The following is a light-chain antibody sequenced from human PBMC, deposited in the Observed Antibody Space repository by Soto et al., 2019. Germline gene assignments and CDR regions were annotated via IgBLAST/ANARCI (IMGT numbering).Light chain of an antibody. CDR3: QQYNNWPIT. V-gene: IGKV1-27*01. CDR2: AAS. Sequence: DIQMAQSPSSLFASVGDKVTITCRASQGINNDLAWYQQKPGKAPRLIIYAASTLQSGVPSRFSGSGSGTEFALTISSLQSEDFAVYYCQQYNNWPITFGQGTRLEI. J-gene: IGKJ5*01. CDR1: QGINND.